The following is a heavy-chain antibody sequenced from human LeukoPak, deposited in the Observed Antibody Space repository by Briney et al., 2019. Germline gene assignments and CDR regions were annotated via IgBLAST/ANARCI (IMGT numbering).Heavy chain of an antibody. D-gene: IGHD6-19*01. J-gene: IGHJ3*02. Sequence: SETLSLTCAVYGGSFSGYYWSWIRQPPGKGLEWIGEINHSGSTNYNPSLKSRVTISVDTSKNQFSLKLSSVTAADTAVYYCARVGSGWYSVRYDAFDIWGQGTRVTVSS. CDR1: GGSFSGYY. CDR3: ARVGSGWYSVRYDAFDI. V-gene: IGHV4-34*01. CDR2: INHSGST.